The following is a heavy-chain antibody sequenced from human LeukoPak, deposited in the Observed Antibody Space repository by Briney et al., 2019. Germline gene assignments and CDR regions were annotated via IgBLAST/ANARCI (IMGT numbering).Heavy chain of an antibody. D-gene: IGHD3-22*01. CDR2: ISDGGSTT. Sequence: PGGSLRLSCAASGFTFSSYWIRWVRQAPGKGLVWVSRISDGGSTTTYADSVKGRFTISRDNAKNTLYLQMNGLRAEDTAVYYCSRSAYYDGSGNYYDYWGQGTLVTVSS. CDR1: GFTFSSYW. V-gene: IGHV3-74*01. J-gene: IGHJ4*02. CDR3: SRSAYYDGSGNYYDY.